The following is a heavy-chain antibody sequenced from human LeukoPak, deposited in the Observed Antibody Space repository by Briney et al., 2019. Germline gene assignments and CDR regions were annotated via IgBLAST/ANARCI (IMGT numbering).Heavy chain of an antibody. J-gene: IGHJ5*02. CDR1: GGSISSYY. CDR2: IYYSGST. Sequence: SETLSLTCTVSGGSISSYYWSWNRQPPGKGLEWIGYIYYSGSTNYNPSLKSRVTISVDTSKNQFSLKLNSVTAADTAVYYCARGPGTSGYFGHRFDPWGQGTLVTVSS. D-gene: IGHD5-12*01. V-gene: IGHV4-59*01. CDR3: ARGPGTSGYFGHRFDP.